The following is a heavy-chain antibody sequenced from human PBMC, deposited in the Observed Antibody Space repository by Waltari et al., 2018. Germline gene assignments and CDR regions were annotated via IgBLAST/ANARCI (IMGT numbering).Heavy chain of an antibody. D-gene: IGHD3-3*01. CDR3: ARGDYDFWSGDYYFDY. CDR2: IYYSGST. Sequence: QLQLQESGPGLVKPSETLSLTCTVSGGSISSSSYYWGWIRQPPGKGLEWIGSIYYSGSTYYNPSLKSRVTISVDTSKNQFSLKLSSVTAADTAVYYCARGDYDFWSGDYYFDYWGQGTLVTVSS. V-gene: IGHV4-39*07. CDR1: GGSISSSSYY. J-gene: IGHJ4*02.